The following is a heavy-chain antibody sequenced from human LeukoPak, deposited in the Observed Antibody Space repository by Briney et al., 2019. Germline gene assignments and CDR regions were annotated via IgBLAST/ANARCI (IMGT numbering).Heavy chain of an antibody. CDR2: ISYDGTNK. D-gene: IGHD6-19*01. Sequence: GGSLRLSCVASGFTFSSYAMHWVRQAPGKGLEWVALISYDGTNKYYADSLKGRFTFSRDNSENTLYLQMNSLRADDTAVYYCAKERTGGWPFDYWGQGTLVTVSS. V-gene: IGHV3-30*18. CDR1: GFTFSSYA. CDR3: AKERTGGWPFDY. J-gene: IGHJ4*02.